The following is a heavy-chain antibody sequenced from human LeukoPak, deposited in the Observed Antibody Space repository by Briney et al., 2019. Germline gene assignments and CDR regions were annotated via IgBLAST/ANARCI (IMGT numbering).Heavy chain of an antibody. D-gene: IGHD2-15*01. J-gene: IGHJ3*02. CDR3: ARRVARHDAFDI. V-gene: IGHV1-2*02. Sequence: ASVKASCKASGYTFTGYYMHWVRQAPGQGLEWMGWINPNSGGTNYAQKFQGRVTMTRDTSISTAYMELSRLRSDDTAVYYCARRVARHDAFDIWGQGTMVTVSS. CDR1: GYTFTGYY. CDR2: INPNSGGT.